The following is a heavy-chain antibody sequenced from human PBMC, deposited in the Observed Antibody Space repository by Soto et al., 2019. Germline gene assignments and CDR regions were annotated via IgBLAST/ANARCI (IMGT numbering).Heavy chain of an antibody. CDR3: ARLYCSGGSCYSILGAHNWFDP. D-gene: IGHD2-15*01. CDR2: IYYSGST. Sequence: SETLSLTCTVSGGSISSGGYYWSWIRQHPGKGLEWIGYIYYSGSTYYNPSLKSRVTISVDTSKNQFSLKLSSVTAADTAVYYCARLYCSGGSCYSILGAHNWFDPWGQGTLVTVSS. CDR1: GGSISSGGYY. J-gene: IGHJ5*02. V-gene: IGHV4-31*03.